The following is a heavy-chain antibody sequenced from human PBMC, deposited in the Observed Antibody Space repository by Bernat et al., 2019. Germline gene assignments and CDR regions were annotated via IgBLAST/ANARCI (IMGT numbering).Heavy chain of an antibody. CDR3: ARKYCDSARCFDYFDY. V-gene: IGHV7-4-1*02. D-gene: IGHD2-2*01. Sequence: QVQLVQSGAEVKKPGSSVKVSCKASGYTFTNYAIYWVRQAPGQGLECMGWIFTNTGTPTYAQGFTGRFVFSLDTSVNTAYLQISSLKAEDTAVHYCARKYCDSARCFDYFDYWGQGTLVTVSS. J-gene: IGHJ4*02. CDR2: IFTNTGTP. CDR1: GYTFTNYA.